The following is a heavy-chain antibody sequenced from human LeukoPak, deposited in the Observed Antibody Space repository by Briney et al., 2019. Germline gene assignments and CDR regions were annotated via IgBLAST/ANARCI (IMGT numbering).Heavy chain of an antibody. D-gene: IGHD3-9*01. Sequence: GGSLRLSCAASGFTFTNYAMYWVRQAPGKGLEWVSAVSGRDDSTYYPDSVKGRFTISRDTSKNTLFLQMNSLRAEDTAVYYCAKWGDYDILTGYYDPDYWGQGTLVTVSS. CDR3: AKWGDYDILTGYYDPDY. J-gene: IGHJ4*02. V-gene: IGHV3-23*01. CDR1: GFTFTNYA. CDR2: VSGRDDST.